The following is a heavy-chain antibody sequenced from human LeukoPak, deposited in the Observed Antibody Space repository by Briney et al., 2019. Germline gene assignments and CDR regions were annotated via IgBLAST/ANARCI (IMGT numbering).Heavy chain of an antibody. CDR1: GGSISSSSYY. Sequence: SETLSLTCTVSGGSISSSSYYWGWIRQPPGKGLEWIGSIYYSGSTYYNPSLKGRVTISADTSKNQFSLKLSSVTAADTAVYYCARDRGGPSWFDPWGQGTLVTVSS. D-gene: IGHD3-10*01. CDR3: ARDRGGPSWFDP. V-gene: IGHV4-39*07. CDR2: IYYSGST. J-gene: IGHJ5*02.